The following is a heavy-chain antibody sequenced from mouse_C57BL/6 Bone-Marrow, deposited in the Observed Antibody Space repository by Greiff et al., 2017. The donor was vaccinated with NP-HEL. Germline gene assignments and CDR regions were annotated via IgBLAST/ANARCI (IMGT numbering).Heavy chain of an antibody. CDR2: IHPNSGST. J-gene: IGHJ1*03. Sequence: QVQLQQPGAELVKPGASVKLSCKASGYTFTSYWMHWVKQRPGQGLEWIGMIHPNSGSTNYNEKFKSKATLTVDKSSSTAYMQLSSLTSEDSAVYYCAREGTGRGSGPYWYFDVWGTGTTVTVSS. CDR3: AREGTGRGSGPYWYFDV. CDR1: GYTFTSYW. D-gene: IGHD4-1*01. V-gene: IGHV1-64*01.